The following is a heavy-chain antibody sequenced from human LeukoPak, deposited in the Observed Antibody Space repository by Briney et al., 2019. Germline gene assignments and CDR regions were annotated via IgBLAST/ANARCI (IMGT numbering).Heavy chain of an antibody. J-gene: IGHJ4*02. D-gene: IGHD3-10*01. CDR1: GYTFTSYD. CDR2: MNPNSGNT. Sequence: ASVKVSCKTSGYTFTSYDINWVRQATGQGLEWMGWMNPNSGNTGYAQKLQGRVTMTTDTSTSTAYMELRSLRSDDTAVYYCARSYYGSGSYYADYWGQGTLVTVSS. CDR3: ARSYYGSGSYYADY. V-gene: IGHV1-8*01.